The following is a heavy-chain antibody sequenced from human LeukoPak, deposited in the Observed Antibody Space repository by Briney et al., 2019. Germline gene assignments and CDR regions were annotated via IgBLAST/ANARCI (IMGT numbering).Heavy chain of an antibody. V-gene: IGHV4-38-2*02. J-gene: IGHJ5*02. CDR2: IYHSGST. CDR3: ARTTVTNNWFDP. Sequence: PSQTLSLTCTVSGGSISSGYYWGWIRQPPGKGLEWIGSIYHSGSTYYNPSLKSRVTISVDTSKNHFSLKLTSVTAADTAVYYCARTTVTNNWFDPWGQGTLVTVSS. CDR1: GGSISSGYY. D-gene: IGHD4-11*01.